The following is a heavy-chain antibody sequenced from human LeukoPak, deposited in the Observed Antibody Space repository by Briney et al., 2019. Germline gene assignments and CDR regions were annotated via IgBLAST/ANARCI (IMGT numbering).Heavy chain of an antibody. CDR2: IYYSGST. J-gene: IGHJ1*01. D-gene: IGHD3-22*01. CDR1: GGSISSYY. V-gene: IGHV4-59*12. Sequence: PSETLSLTCTVSGGSISSYYWSWIRQPPGKGLEWIGYIYYSGSTNYNPSLKSRVTISVDTSKNQFSLKLSSVTAADTAVYYCARGHDTMIVESEYFQHWGQGTLVTVSS. CDR3: ARGHDTMIVESEYFQH.